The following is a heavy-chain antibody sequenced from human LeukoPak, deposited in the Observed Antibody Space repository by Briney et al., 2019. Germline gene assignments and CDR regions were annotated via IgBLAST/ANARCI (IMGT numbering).Heavy chain of an antibody. V-gene: IGHV3-7*01. CDR3: ARVGQWLPDY. J-gene: IGHJ4*02. D-gene: IGHD6-19*01. CDR2: IKLDGSDK. CDR1: GFTFRNYW. Sequence: GGSLRLSCATSGFTFRNYWMSWVRQAPGKGLEWVANIKLDGSDKYYVDSVEGRFTISRDNAKNSVYLQMNSLRAEDTAVYYCARVGQWLPDYWGQGTLVTVSS.